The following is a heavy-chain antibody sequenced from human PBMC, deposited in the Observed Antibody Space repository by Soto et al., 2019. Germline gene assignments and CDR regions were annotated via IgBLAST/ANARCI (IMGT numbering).Heavy chain of an antibody. V-gene: IGHV5-10-1*01. CDR3: ARHGDIVVVPAAIPGPDYYYYYGMDV. D-gene: IGHD2-2*02. CDR2: IDPSDSYT. Sequence: PVESLNIFCQASVNSFISYAITSVLQMPAKGVAGMGSIDPSDSYTNYSPSFQGHVTISADKSISTAYLQWSSLKASDTAMYYCARHGDIVVVPAAIPGPDYYYYYGMDVWEQGTTVTVSS. J-gene: IGHJ6*01. CDR1: VNSFISYA.